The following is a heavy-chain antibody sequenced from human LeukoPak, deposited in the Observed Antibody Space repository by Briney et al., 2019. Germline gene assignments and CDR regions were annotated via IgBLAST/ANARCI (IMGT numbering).Heavy chain of an antibody. CDR1: GFTFSSYE. Sequence: GGSLRLSCAASGFTFSSYEMNWVRQAPGKGLEWVSYISNSGTAIYYADSVKGRFTISRDNAKNSLYLQMNSLRAEDTAVYYCARSLLVGADNWGQGTLVTVSS. J-gene: IGHJ4*02. V-gene: IGHV3-48*03. D-gene: IGHD1-26*01. CDR3: ARSLLVGADN. CDR2: ISNSGTAI.